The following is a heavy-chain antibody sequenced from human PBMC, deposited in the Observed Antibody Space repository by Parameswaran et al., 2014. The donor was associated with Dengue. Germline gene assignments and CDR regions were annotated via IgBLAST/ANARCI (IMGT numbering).Heavy chain of an antibody. J-gene: IGHJ5*02. D-gene: IGHD3-16*01. V-gene: IGHV4-39*01. Sequence: PGKGLEWIGTIYYSGTTYYNPSLKSRVTISVDTSKNQFSLKLSSVTAADTAVYYCARHQARWDYVWGWEPNWFDPWGQGTLVTVSS. CDR2: IYYSGTT. CDR3: ARHQARWDYVWGWEPNWFDP.